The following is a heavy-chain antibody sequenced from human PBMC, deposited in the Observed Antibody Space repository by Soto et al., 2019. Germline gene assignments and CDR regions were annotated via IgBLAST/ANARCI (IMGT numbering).Heavy chain of an antibody. CDR1: GFSFSTSGVG. CDR2: IYWNGNE. CDR3: ALELSGYYYVMDV. Sequence: QITLRESGPTLVKPTQTLTLTCTFSGFSFSTSGVGVGWFRQPPGQALQWLALIYWNGNERYSPSLNNRLTVTKDTSKNQVVLTMASVDPLDTATYYCALELSGYYYVMDVWGQGTNVTVSS. J-gene: IGHJ6*02. V-gene: IGHV2-5*01. D-gene: IGHD2-15*01.